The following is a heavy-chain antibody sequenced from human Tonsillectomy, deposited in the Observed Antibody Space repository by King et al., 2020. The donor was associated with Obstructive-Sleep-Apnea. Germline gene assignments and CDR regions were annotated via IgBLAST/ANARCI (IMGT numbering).Heavy chain of an antibody. Sequence: VQLVESGGGVVQPGRSLRLSCAASGFTFSTYAMLWVRQAPGKGLEWVAVISYDGSNKYYADSVKGRFTISRDNSKNTLYLQMNSLRPEDTAVYFCAKDAFCIRTTCFDYWGQGTLVTVSS. CDR3: AKDAFCIRTTCFDY. CDR1: GFTFSTYA. V-gene: IGHV3-30*04. J-gene: IGHJ4*02. CDR2: ISYDGSNK. D-gene: IGHD2-2*01.